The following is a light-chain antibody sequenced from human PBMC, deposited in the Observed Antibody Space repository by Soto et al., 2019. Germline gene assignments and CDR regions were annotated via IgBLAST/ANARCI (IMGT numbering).Light chain of an antibody. Sequence: QSVLTQPRSVSGSPGQSVTISCTGTSSYVGGYNYVSWYQQHPGKAPKLLIYEVSNRPSGVSNRFSGSKSGNTASLTISGLQAEDEADYYCSSFTSSSTQVLGGGTKVTVL. CDR2: EVS. CDR1: SSYVGGYNY. CDR3: SSFTSSSTQV. J-gene: IGLJ3*02. V-gene: IGLV2-14*01.